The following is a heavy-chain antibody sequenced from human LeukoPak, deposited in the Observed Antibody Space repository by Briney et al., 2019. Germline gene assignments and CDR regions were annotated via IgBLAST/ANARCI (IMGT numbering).Heavy chain of an antibody. CDR3: ARSCGGDCYSVDI. CDR1: GFIFSSYE. Sequence: GGSLRLSCAASGFIFSSYEMTWVRQAPGKGLEWVSFISTSGSLIYYADSVKGRFTISRDNAKNSVYLQMNGLRAEDSGVYYCARSCGGDCYSVDIWGQGTMVTVSS. CDR2: ISTSGSLI. D-gene: IGHD2-21*02. J-gene: IGHJ3*02. V-gene: IGHV3-48*03.